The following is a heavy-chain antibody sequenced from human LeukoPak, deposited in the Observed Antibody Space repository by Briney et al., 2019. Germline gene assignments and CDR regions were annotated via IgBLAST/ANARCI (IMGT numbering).Heavy chain of an antibody. CDR1: RYTLTELS. CDR3: ATALYCRSTSCYLYSYYGMDV. D-gene: IGHD2-2*01. Sequence: ASVKVSCKVSRYTLTELSMHWMRQAPGKGLEWMGGFDPEDGETIYAQKFQGRVTMTEDTSTDTAYMELSSLRSEDTAVYYCATALYCRSTSCYLYSYYGMDVWGQGTTVTVSS. V-gene: IGHV1-24*01. J-gene: IGHJ6*02. CDR2: FDPEDGET.